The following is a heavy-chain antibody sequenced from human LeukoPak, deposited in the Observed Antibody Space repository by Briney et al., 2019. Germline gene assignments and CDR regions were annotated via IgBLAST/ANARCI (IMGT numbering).Heavy chain of an antibody. Sequence: ASVKVFCKASGYTFTSYAMHWVRQAPGQRLEWMGWINAGNGNTKYSQKFQGRVTITRDTSASTAYMELSSLRSEDTAVYYCARQQYSYGSLQTYYFDYWGQGTLVTVSS. J-gene: IGHJ4*02. V-gene: IGHV1-3*01. CDR1: GYTFTSYA. CDR3: ARQQYSYGSLQTYYFDY. D-gene: IGHD5-18*01. CDR2: INAGNGNT.